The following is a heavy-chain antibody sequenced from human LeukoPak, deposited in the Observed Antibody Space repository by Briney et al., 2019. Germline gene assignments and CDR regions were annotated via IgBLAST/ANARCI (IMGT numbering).Heavy chain of an antibody. Sequence: PGGSLRLTCAASGFTFSSYAMSWVRQAPGKGLEWVSAISGSGGSTYYADSVKGRFTISRDNSKNTLYLQMNSLRAEDTAVYYCAKSQGDYGSGSYYHWGQGTLVTVSS. CDR2: ISGSGGST. CDR3: AKSQGDYGSGSYYH. J-gene: IGHJ4*02. D-gene: IGHD3-10*01. CDR1: GFTFSSYA. V-gene: IGHV3-23*01.